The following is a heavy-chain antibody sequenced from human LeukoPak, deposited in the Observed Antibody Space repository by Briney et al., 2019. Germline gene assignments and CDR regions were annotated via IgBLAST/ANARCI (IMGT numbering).Heavy chain of an antibody. CDR3: ARARIAAAGYYMDV. CDR2: MNPNSGNT. J-gene: IGHJ6*03. D-gene: IGHD6-13*01. Sequence: ASVKVSCKASGYTFTSHDINWVRQATGQGLEGMGWMNPNSGNTGYAQKFQGRVTMTRNTSISTAYMEPSSLRSEDTAVYYCARARIAAAGYYMDVWGKGTTVTVSS. V-gene: IGHV1-8*01. CDR1: GYTFTSHD.